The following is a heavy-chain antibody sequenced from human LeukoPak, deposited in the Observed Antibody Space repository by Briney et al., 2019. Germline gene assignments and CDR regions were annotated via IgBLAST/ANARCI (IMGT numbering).Heavy chain of an antibody. J-gene: IGHJ4*02. V-gene: IGHV3-48*01. Sequence: QAGGSLKLSCAASGFSFSSYSMNSARQSPGKGLEWDSYISSSSSTISYADSVKGRFTISRDNSRNTLYLQMNSLRAEDTAVYYCAKESPHFDYWGQGTLVTVSS. CDR1: GFSFSSYS. CDR2: ISSSSSTI. CDR3: AKESPHFDY.